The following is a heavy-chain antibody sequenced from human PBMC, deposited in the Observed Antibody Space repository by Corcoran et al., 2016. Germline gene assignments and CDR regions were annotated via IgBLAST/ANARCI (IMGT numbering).Heavy chain of an antibody. CDR1: GGSISSYY. V-gene: IGHV4-4*07. J-gene: IGHJ2*01. CDR3: ARDRGDNPLRYRDL. CDR2: FYTSGST. D-gene: IGHD3-10*01. Sequence: QLQLQESGPGLVKPLETLSLTCTVSGGSISSYYWSWIRQPAGKGLEWIGRFYTSGSTNYNPSLKSRVTMSVDTSKNQFSLKLSSVTAADTAVYYCARDRGDNPLRYRDLWGRGTLVTVSS.